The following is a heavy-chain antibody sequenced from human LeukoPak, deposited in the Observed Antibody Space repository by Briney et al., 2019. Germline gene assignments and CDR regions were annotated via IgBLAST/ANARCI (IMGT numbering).Heavy chain of an antibody. J-gene: IGHJ3*02. CDR3: ARIYSSSSSRGAFDI. V-gene: IGHV3-21*01. Sequence: GGSLRLSCAASGFTLSSYEMNWVRQAPGKGLEWVSSISSSSSYIYYADSVKGRFTISRDNAKNSLYLQMNSLRAEDTAVYYCARIYSSSSSRGAFDIWGQGTMVTVSS. D-gene: IGHD6-6*01. CDR2: ISSSSSYI. CDR1: GFTLSSYE.